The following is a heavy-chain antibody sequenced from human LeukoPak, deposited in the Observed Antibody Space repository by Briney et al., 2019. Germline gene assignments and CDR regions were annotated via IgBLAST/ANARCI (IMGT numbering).Heavy chain of an antibody. V-gene: IGHV3-7*01. J-gene: IGHJ4*02. Sequence: GGSLRLSCAPSGFTFSDYWTTWVRQVPGKGLEWVASINRGGNEVHYVDSVKGRFTISRDNAKNSLYLQLDSLRVEDTAVYYCARVGTWELQRVFDYWGQGTLVTVSS. CDR2: INRGGNEV. CDR3: ARVGTWELQRVFDY. D-gene: IGHD1-26*01. CDR1: GFTFSDYW.